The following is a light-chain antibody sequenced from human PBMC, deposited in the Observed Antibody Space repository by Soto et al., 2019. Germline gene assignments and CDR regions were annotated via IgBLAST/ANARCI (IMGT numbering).Light chain of an antibody. J-gene: IGKJ4*01. CDR2: DAS. Sequence: EIVLTQSPATLSLSPGERATLSCRASQSVSSYLAWYQQKPGQAPRLLIYDASNRATGIPARFSGSGSGTAFTLTTSSLEPEDFAFYYCQQRSNWPPLFGGGTKGEIK. CDR3: QQRSNWPPL. CDR1: QSVSSY. V-gene: IGKV3-11*01.